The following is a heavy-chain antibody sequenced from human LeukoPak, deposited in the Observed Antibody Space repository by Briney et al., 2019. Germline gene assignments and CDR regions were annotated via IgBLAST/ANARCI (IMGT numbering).Heavy chain of an antibody. CDR1: GYTFTCYY. D-gene: IGHD3-10*01. Sequence: ASVKVSCKASGYTFTCYYMHWVRQAPGQGLEWMGRINPNSGNTGYAQKFQGRVTMTRNTSISTAYMELSSLRSEDTAVYYCARGDGSGSFDYWGQGTLVTVSS. CDR2: INPNSGNT. V-gene: IGHV1-8*02. CDR3: ARGDGSGSFDY. J-gene: IGHJ4*02.